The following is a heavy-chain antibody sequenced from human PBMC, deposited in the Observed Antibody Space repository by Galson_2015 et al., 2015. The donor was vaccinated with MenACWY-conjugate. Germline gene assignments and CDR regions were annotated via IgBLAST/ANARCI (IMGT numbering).Heavy chain of an antibody. CDR3: ARQGFGSSSLDY. V-gene: IGHV5-51*01. J-gene: IGHJ4*02. CDR1: GYTFTSNW. CDR2: IYPRDSDT. Sequence: QSGAEVKKPGESLKISCTGSGYTFTSNWIGWVRQMPGKGLEWMGIIYPRDSDTRYTPSFQGHVTISADKSINTAYLQWGSLEASDTAMYYCARQGFGSSSLDYWGQGTLVTVSS. D-gene: IGHD6-6*01.